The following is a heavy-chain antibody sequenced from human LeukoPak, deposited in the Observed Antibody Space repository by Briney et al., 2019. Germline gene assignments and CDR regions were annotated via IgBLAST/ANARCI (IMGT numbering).Heavy chain of an antibody. Sequence: SETLSLTCAVSGYSISSGYYWGWIRQPPGKGLEWIGSIYHSGSTYYNPSLKSRVTISVDTSKNQFSLKLSSVTAADTAVYYCARDRATSAFDIWGQGTMVTVSS. CDR1: GYSISSGYY. CDR3: ARDRATSAFDI. V-gene: IGHV4-38-2*02. J-gene: IGHJ3*02. CDR2: IYHSGST. D-gene: IGHD1-26*01.